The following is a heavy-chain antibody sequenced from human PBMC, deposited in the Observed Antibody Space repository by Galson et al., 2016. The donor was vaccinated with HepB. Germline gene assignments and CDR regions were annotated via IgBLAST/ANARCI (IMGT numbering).Heavy chain of an antibody. CDR2: INPKNEAT. CDR3: VREAHGYSGF. D-gene: IGHD5-12*01. V-gene: IGHV1-2*02. Sequence: SVKVSCKASGYSFTTYFIYWVRQAPGQGLEWMGWINPKNEATRYAQKFEDRVTMSRDTSTATVYMELTSVTSDDTAVFYCVREAHGYSGFWGQGAQVTVS. CDR1: GYSFTTYF. J-gene: IGHJ4*02.